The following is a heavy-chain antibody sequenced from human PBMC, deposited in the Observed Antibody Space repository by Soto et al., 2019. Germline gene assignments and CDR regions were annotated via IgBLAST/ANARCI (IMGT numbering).Heavy chain of an antibody. CDR1: GFTFSRVS. V-gene: IGHV3-21*01. J-gene: IGHJ4*02. CDR2: ISSASSET. CDR3: ARVAY. Sequence: PVGSLRLSCEASGFTFSRVSMNWVRPVPGKGLEWVASISSASSETLYADSVKGRFIISRDNAEISLFLQMNTLRPEDSAIYYCARVAYWGPGTQVTVSS.